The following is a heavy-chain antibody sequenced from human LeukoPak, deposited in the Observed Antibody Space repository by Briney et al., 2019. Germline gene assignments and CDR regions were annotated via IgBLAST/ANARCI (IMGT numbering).Heavy chain of an antibody. CDR2: ISYDGSNK. V-gene: IGHV3-30*18. CDR3: AKSTATGQFDP. CDR1: GFTFSSYG. J-gene: IGHJ5*02. Sequence: PGGSLRLSCAASGFTFSSYGMHWVRQAPGKGLEWVAVISYDGSNKYYADSVKGRFIISRDNSKNTLYLQMNSLRAEDTAVYYCAKSTATGQFDPWGQGTLVTVSS. D-gene: IGHD4-17*01.